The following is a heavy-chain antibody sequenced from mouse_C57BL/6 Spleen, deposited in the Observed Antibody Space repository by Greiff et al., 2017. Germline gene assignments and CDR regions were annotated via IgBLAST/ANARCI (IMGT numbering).Heavy chain of an antibody. CDR3: ASSRQGNYYAMDY. CDR1: GYTFTSYW. D-gene: IGHD3-2*01. J-gene: IGHJ4*01. CDR2: IDPSDSET. Sequence: QVQLQQPGAELVRPGSSVKLSCKASGYTFTSYWMHWVKQRPIQGLEWIGNIDPSDSETHYNQKFKDKATLTVDKSSSTAYMQLSSLTSEDSAVYYCASSRQGNYYAMDYWGQGTSVTVSS. V-gene: IGHV1-52*01.